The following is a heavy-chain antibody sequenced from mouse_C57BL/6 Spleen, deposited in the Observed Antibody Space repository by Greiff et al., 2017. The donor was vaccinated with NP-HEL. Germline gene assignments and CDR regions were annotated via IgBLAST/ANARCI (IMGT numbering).Heavy chain of an antibody. Sequence: EVQVVESGGGLVQPGGSMKLSCVASGFTFSNYWMNWVRQSPEKGLEWVAQIRLKSDNYATHYAESVKGRFTISRDDSKSSVYLQMNNLRAEDTGIYYCTVNYDYDEGFAYWGQGTLVTVSA. D-gene: IGHD2-4*01. CDR3: TVNYDYDEGFAY. CDR2: IRLKSDNYAT. CDR1: GFTFSNYW. V-gene: IGHV6-3*01. J-gene: IGHJ3*01.